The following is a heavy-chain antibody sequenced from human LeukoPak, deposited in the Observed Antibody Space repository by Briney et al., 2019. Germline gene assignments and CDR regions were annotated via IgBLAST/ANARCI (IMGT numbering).Heavy chain of an antibody. CDR2: IAITGDT. CDR3: TRGLTGGLDS. CDR1: GFTFSSYD. V-gene: IGHV3-13*04. Sequence: GGSLRLSCAASGFTFSSYDMHCVRQAPGKGLEWVSSIAITGDTYYLGSVKGRFTISRENAKNSLYLQMNSLRAGDTAVYYCTRGLTGGLDSWGQGTLVTVSS. D-gene: IGHD1-26*01. J-gene: IGHJ5*01.